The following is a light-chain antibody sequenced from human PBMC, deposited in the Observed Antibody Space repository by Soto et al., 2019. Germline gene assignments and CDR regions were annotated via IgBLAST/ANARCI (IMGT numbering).Light chain of an antibody. CDR1: KSHIGNYY. V-gene: IGLV1-47*01. CDR3: ASWDDSLSGSYV. CDR2: NNE. Sequence: QSVLTQPPSASGTPGQRVTISCSGGKSHIGNYYVHWFQQLPGTAPKLLIYNNEQRPSGVPDRFSGSKSGTSASLAISGLRSEDEADYSGASWDDSLSGSYVFGPGTQLTVL. J-gene: IGLJ1*01.